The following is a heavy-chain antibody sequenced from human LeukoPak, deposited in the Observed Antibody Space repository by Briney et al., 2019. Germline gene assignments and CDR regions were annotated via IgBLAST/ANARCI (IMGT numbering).Heavy chain of an antibody. CDR1: GFTFDDYA. V-gene: IGHV3-9*01. Sequence: GRSLRLSCAASGFTFDDYAMHWVRQAPGKGLEWVSGISWNSGSIGYADSVKGRFTISRDNSKNTLYLQMNSLRAEDTAVYYCARDRRQFDIWGQGTMVTVSS. CDR2: ISWNSGSI. CDR3: ARDRRQFDI. J-gene: IGHJ3*02.